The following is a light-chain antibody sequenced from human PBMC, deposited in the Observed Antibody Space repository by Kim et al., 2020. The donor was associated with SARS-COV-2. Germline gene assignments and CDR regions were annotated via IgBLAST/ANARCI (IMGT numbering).Light chain of an antibody. CDR1: QSGSGN. Sequence: SQGETPTLSCRASQSGSGNLAWYQQKPGQAPRLLIYGASTRATGVPARFSGSGSGTEFTLTISSLQSDDFAVYYCQQYDNWPPRTFGQGTKVDIK. V-gene: IGKV3-15*01. CDR3: QQYDNWPPRT. J-gene: IGKJ1*01. CDR2: GAS.